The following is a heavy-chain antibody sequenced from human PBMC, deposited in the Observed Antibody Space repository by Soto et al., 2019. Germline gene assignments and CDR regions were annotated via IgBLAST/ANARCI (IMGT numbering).Heavy chain of an antibody. CDR2: ISAHNGNT. CDR1: GYGFTTYG. J-gene: IGHJ4*02. D-gene: IGHD1-1*01. V-gene: IGHV1-18*01. CDR3: ARGRYGDY. Sequence: QVHLVQSGAEVKKPGASVKVSCKGSGYGFTTYGITWVRQAPGQGLEWMARISAHNGNTNYAQKLQGRVTVPRDTSTSTASMELRGLRSDDTAVYYGARGRYGDYWGQGALVTVSS.